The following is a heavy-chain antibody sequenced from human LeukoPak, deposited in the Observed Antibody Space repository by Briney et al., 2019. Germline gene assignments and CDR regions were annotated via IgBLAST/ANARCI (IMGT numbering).Heavy chain of an antibody. CDR1: GFTVSSNY. CDR3: AKGREAYSGSYTPFDS. CDR2: IYTGGNT. J-gene: IGHJ4*02. Sequence: GGSLRLSCAASGFTVSSNYMNWVRQAPGKGLEWVSLIYTGGNTFYADSVKGRFTISRDISKNTLYLQMNSLRAEDTAVYYCAKGREAYSGSYTPFDSWGQGILVTVSS. V-gene: IGHV3-53*01. D-gene: IGHD1-26*01.